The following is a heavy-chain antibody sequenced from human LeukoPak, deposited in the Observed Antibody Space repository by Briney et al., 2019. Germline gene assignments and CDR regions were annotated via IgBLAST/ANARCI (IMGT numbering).Heavy chain of an antibody. CDR3: ARGADFYYYGMDV. J-gene: IGHJ6*02. V-gene: IGHV1-69*02. CDR1: RVTFSSYT. CDR2: IIPNLGIA. Sequence: SVKVSCKASRVTFSSYTFSWVSQAPGQGLEWMGRIIPNLGIANYAQKFQGRVTITADKSTRTAYMELSSLGSEDTAVYYCARGADFYYYGMDVWGQGTTVTVSS.